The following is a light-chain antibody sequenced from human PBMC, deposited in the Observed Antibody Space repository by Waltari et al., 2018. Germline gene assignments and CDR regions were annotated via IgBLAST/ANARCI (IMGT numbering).Light chain of an antibody. CDR3: SSYTTRTTWV. CDR2: AVS. CDR1: RSDVGAYDY. Sequence: QSALTQPASVSGSPGQPITISCIGTRSDVGAYDYVSWYQRNQGRAPKLLIYAVSNRPSGVSIRFSGSKSGTTASLTISGLQAEDEADYYCSSYTTRTTWVFGVGTRLTVL. J-gene: IGLJ3*02. V-gene: IGLV2-14*03.